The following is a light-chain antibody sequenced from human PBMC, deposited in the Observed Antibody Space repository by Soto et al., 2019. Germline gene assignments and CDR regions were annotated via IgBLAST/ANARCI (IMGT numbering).Light chain of an antibody. Sequence: QSVLTQPASVSGSPGQSITISCTGTSSDVGGYNYVSWYQQHPGKAPKLLIYGNSNRPSGVPDRFSGSKSGTSASLAITGLQAEDEADYYCQSYDSSLSGVVFGGGTKVPS. CDR2: GNS. CDR3: QSYDSSLSGVV. J-gene: IGLJ2*01. V-gene: IGLV2-14*03. CDR1: SSDVGGYNY.